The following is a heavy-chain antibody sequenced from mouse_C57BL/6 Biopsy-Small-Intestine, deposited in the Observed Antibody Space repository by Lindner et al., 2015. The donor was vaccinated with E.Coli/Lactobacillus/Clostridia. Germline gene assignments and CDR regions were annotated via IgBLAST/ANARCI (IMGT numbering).Heavy chain of an antibody. CDR2: ILPGSGDT. V-gene: IGHV1-9*01. CDR1: GYTFTGYR. D-gene: IGHD2-4*01. CDR3: ARRGVYYDYGEGY. Sequence: VQLQESGTELMKPGASVKLSCKATGYTFTGYRIEWVKQRPGHGLEWIGEILPGSGDTYYNEMFKGKATFTADTSSNTSYMQLSSLTTEDSAVYYCARRGVYYDYGEGYWGQGTTLTVSS. J-gene: IGHJ2*01.